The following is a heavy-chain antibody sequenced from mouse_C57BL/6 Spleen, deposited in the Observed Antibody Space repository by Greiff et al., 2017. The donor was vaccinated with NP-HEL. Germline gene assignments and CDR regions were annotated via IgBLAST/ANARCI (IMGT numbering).Heavy chain of an antibody. Sequence: EVKLVESGGGLVQPKGSLKLSCAASGFSFNTYAMNWVRQAPGKGLEWVARIRSKSNNYATYYADSVKDRFTISRDDSESMLYLQMNNLKTEDTAMYYCVYYDYDGGYAMDYWGQGTSVTVSS. CDR2: IRSKSNNYAT. D-gene: IGHD2-4*01. J-gene: IGHJ4*01. V-gene: IGHV10-1*01. CDR1: GFSFNTYA. CDR3: VYYDYDGGYAMDY.